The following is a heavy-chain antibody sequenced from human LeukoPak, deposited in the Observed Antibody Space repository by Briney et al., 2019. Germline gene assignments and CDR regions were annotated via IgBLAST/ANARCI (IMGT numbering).Heavy chain of an antibody. CDR2: IKEDGSEK. Sequence: GGSLRLSCGASGFTFSSYWMSWVRQAPGKGLEWVANIKEDGSEKYYVDSVKGRFTISRDNAKNSLYLQMNSLRAEDTAIYYCARVGAYAAVNCWGQGTLVTVSS. CDR1: GFTFSSYW. D-gene: IGHD3-16*01. J-gene: IGHJ4*02. V-gene: IGHV3-7*01. CDR3: ARVGAYAAVNC.